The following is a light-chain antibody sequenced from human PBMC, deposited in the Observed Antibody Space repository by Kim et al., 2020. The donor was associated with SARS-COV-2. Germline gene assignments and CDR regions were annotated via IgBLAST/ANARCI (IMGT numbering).Light chain of an antibody. CDR3: QQYSNWWT. CDR2: GAS. V-gene: IGKV3-15*01. CDR1: QSVNSN. J-gene: IGKJ1*01. Sequence: SVSPRERTTLSCRASQSVNSNLAWYQQKPGRAPRLPIYGASTRATGIPARFSCSGSGTEFTLTIRSLQSEDFAVYYCQQYSNWWTFGQGTKVDIK.